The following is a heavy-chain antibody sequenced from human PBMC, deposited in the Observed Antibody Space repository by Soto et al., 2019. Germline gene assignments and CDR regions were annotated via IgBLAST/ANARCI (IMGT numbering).Heavy chain of an antibody. Sequence: QVQLVQSGAEVKKPGASVKVSCKASGYTFTSYGISWVRQAPGQGLEWMGWISAYNGNTNYAQKLQRRVTMTTDTSTSTAYMELRSLRSDDTAVYYCARWEYDYVWGSYRSYYFDYWGQGTLVTVSS. V-gene: IGHV1-18*01. J-gene: IGHJ4*02. CDR2: ISAYNGNT. D-gene: IGHD3-16*02. CDR3: ARWEYDYVWGSYRSYYFDY. CDR1: GYTFTSYG.